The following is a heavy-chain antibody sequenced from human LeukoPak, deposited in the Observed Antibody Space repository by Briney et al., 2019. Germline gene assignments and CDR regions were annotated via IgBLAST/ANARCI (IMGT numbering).Heavy chain of an antibody. CDR3: AREKRRATIFGVVIRPRNANYYYGMDV. J-gene: IGHJ6*02. Sequence: AGGSLRLSWAASGFTFSSYSMNWVRQAPGKGLEWVSSISSSSSYIYYADSVKGRFTISRDNAKNSLYLQMNSLRAEDTAVYYCAREKRRATIFGVVIRPRNANYYYGMDVWGQGTTVTVSS. CDR1: GFTFSSYS. CDR2: ISSSSSYI. D-gene: IGHD3-3*01. V-gene: IGHV3-21*04.